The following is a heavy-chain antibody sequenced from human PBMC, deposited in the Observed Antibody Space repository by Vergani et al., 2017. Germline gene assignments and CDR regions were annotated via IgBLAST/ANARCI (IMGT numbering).Heavy chain of an antibody. D-gene: IGHD2-2*01. V-gene: IGHV1-18*01. CDR2: ISDYNGNT. Sequence: QVQLVQSGAEVKKPGASVKVSCKASGYTFTSYGISWVRQAPGQGLEWMGWISDYNGNTNYAQKLQGRVTMTTDTSTSTAYMELRCLRSDDTGVYYCARNVVVVPGFPGDNWFDPWGQGTLVTVSS. J-gene: IGHJ5*02. CDR3: ARNVVVVPGFPGDNWFDP. CDR1: GYTFTSYG.